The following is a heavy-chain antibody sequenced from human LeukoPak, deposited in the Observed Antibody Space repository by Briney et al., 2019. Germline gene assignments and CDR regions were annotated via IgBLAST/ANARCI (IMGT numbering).Heavy chain of an antibody. V-gene: IGHV4-59*12. CDR2: IYYSGST. Sequence: SETLSLTCTVSGGSISSYYWSWIRQPPGKGLEWIGYIYYSGSTNYNPSLKSRVTISVDTSKNQFSLKLSSVTAADTAVYYCARVTEELKYYYDSSGYYYLFDYWGQGTLVTVSS. D-gene: IGHD3-22*01. J-gene: IGHJ4*02. CDR1: GGSISSYY. CDR3: ARVTEELKYYYDSSGYYYLFDY.